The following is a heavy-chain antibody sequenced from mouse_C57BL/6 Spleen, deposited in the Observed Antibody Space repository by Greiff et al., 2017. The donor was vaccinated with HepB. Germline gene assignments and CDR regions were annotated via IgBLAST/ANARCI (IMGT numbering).Heavy chain of an antibody. V-gene: IGHV1-61*01. Sequence: VQLQQSGAELVRPGSSVKLSCKASGYTFTSYWMDWVKQRPGQGLEWIGNIYPSDSETHYNQKFKDKATLTVDKSSSTAYMQLSSLTSEDSAVYYCARGGLTGDDYWGQGTTLTVSS. CDR3: ARGGLTGDDY. D-gene: IGHD4-1*01. J-gene: IGHJ2*01. CDR1: GYTFTSYW. CDR2: IYPSDSET.